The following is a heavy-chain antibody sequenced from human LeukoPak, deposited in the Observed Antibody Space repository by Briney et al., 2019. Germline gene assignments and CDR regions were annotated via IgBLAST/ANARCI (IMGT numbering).Heavy chain of an antibody. CDR2: IYYSGST. CDR1: GVSLSSDKYY. J-gene: IGHJ3*01. V-gene: IGHV4-31*03. Sequence: PSQTLSLTCTVSGVSLSSDKYYWTWIRQRPGKGLEWIGHIYYSGSTSFNPSLKSRVSMSMDTSKSQFSLKLTSVTAADTAVYYCATPYCGAISCLDVFDVWGPGTVVTVSS. CDR3: ATPYCGAISCLDVFDV. D-gene: IGHD2-21*01.